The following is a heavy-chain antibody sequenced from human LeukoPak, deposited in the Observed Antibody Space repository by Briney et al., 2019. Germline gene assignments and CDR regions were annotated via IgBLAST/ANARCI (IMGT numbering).Heavy chain of an antibody. CDR3: ARETRRDGYVFDY. CDR1: GYTFTGYY. CDR2: INPNSGGT. D-gene: IGHD5-24*01. V-gene: IGHV1-2*06. Sequence: ASVKVSCKASGYTFTGYYMHWVRQAPGQGLEWMGRINPNSGGTNYAQKFQGRVTMTRDTSVSTAYMELSRLRSDDTAVYYCARETRRDGYVFDYWGQGTLVTVSS. J-gene: IGHJ4*02.